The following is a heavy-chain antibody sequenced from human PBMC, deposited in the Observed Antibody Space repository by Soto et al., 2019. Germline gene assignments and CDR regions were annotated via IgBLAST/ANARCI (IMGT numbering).Heavy chain of an antibody. CDR3: ARYCSGGSCYSNVGDAFDI. Sequence: SVKVSCKASGGTFSSYTISWVRQAPGQGLEWMGRIIPILGIANYAQKFQGRVTITADKSTSTAYMELSSLRSEDTAVYYCARYCSGGSCYSNVGDAFDIWGPGTMVTVSS. J-gene: IGHJ3*02. CDR1: GGTFSSYT. V-gene: IGHV1-69*02. CDR2: IIPILGIA. D-gene: IGHD2-15*01.